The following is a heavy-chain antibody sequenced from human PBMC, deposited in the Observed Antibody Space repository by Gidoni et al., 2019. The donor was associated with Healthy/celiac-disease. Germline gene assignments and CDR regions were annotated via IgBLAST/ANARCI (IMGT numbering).Heavy chain of an antibody. J-gene: IGHJ5*02. Sequence: SGGSISSGSYYWSWIRQPAGKGLEWIGRIYTSGSTNYNPSLKSRVTISVDKSKNQFSLKLSSVTAADTAVYYCARDCIAARPPAPGDNWFDPWGQGTLVTVSS. D-gene: IGHD6-6*01. V-gene: IGHV4-61*02. CDR2: IYTSGST. CDR1: GGSISSGSYY. CDR3: ARDCIAARPPAPGDNWFDP.